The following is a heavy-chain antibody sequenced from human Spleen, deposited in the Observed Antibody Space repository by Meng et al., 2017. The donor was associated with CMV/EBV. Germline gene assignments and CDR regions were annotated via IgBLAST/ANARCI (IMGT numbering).Heavy chain of an antibody. J-gene: IGHJ4*02. V-gene: IGHV4-34*01. CDR1: GGSFSGYY. Sequence: GSLRLSCAVYGGSFSGYYWSWIRQPPGKGLEWIGEINHSGSTNYNPSLKSRVTISVDTSKNQFSLKLSSVTAADTAVYYCARGIMVRGVTFDYWGQGTLVTVSS. CDR3: ARGIMVRGVTFDY. CDR2: INHSGST. D-gene: IGHD3-10*01.